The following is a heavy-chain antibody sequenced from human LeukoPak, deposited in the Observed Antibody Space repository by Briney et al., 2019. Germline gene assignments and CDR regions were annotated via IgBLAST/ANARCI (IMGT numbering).Heavy chain of an antibody. CDR2: IYYIESG. J-gene: IGHJ4*02. V-gene: IGHV4-39*01. Sequence: SETLSLTCSVSGGSISSSSYYWGWIRQAPGKGLEWIVSIYYIESGYYNPSLKSRVTISVDTSKNQFSLKLSSVTAADTAVYYCARLKIRDGAYYYDFWSGYHYYFDYWGQGTLVTVSS. D-gene: IGHD3-3*01. CDR3: ARLKIRDGAYYYDFWSGYHYYFDY. CDR1: GGSISSSSYY.